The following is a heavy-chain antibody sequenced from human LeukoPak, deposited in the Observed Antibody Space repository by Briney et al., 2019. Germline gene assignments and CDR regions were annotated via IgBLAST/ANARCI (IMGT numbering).Heavy chain of an antibody. V-gene: IGHV3-66*01. CDR1: GFTVSSNY. Sequence: PGGSLRLSCAASGFTVSSNYTSWVRQAPGKGLEWVSVIYSGGSTYYADSVKGRFTISRDNSKNTLYLQMTSLRAEDTAVYYCARDRAAAGTYDYWGQGTLVTVSS. D-gene: IGHD6-13*01. CDR2: IYSGGST. CDR3: ARDRAAAGTYDY. J-gene: IGHJ4*02.